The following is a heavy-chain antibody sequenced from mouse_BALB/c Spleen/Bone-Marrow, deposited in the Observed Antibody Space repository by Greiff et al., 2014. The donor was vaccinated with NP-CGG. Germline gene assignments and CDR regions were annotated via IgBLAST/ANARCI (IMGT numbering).Heavy chain of an antibody. CDR3: AIRYYAMDY. V-gene: IGHV1-4*01. CDR2: IIPSSGYT. D-gene: IGHD1-1*01. CDR1: GYTFTTYT. Sequence: QVQLKHSGAELARPGASVKMSCKASGYTFTTYTIHWMKQRPGQGLEWIGYIIPSSGYTNYNQKFKDKATLTADKSSSTAYMQLSSLTPEDSAVYYCAIRYYAMDYWGQGTSVTVSS. J-gene: IGHJ4*01.